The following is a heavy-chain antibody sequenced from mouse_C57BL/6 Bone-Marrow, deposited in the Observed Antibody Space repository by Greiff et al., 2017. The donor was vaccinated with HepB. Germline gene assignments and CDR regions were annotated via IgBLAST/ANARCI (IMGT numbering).Heavy chain of an antibody. Sequence: QVQLQQPGAELVRPGSSVKLSCKASGYTFTSYWMHWVKQRPIQGLEWIGNIDPSDSETHYNQKFKDKATLTVDKSSSTAYMQLSSLTSEDSAVYYCARSYSNPYYFDYWGQGTTLTVSS. J-gene: IGHJ2*01. CDR1: GYTFTSYW. CDR2: IDPSDSET. D-gene: IGHD2-5*01. V-gene: IGHV1-52*01. CDR3: ARSYSNPYYFDY.